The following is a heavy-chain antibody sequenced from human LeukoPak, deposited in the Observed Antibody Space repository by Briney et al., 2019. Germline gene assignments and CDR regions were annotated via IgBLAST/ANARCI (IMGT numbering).Heavy chain of an antibody. CDR2: INHSGST. J-gene: IGHJ4*02. D-gene: IGHD1-1*01. CDR1: GGSFSGYY. CDR3: ASSTGIFDY. Sequence: SETLSLTCAVYGGSFSGYYWTWIRQPPGKGLEWIGEINHSGSTNYNPSLKSRVTISIDTSKNQSSLILNSVTAADTAVYYCASSTGIFDYWGQGTLVTVSS. V-gene: IGHV4-34*01.